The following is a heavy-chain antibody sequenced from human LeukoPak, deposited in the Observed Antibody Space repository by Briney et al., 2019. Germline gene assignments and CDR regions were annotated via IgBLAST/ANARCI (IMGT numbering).Heavy chain of an antibody. D-gene: IGHD6-19*01. CDR3: ARGRSGWYYDY. CDR2: IYSSGGT. CDR1: GFTVSSNY. V-gene: IGHV3-53*01. Sequence: GGSLRLSCAASGFTVSSNYMSRVRQAPGKGLEWVSVIYSSGGTYYADSVKGRFTISRDSSKNTLYLQMNSLRAEDTAVYYCARGRSGWYYDYWGQGTLVTVSS. J-gene: IGHJ4*02.